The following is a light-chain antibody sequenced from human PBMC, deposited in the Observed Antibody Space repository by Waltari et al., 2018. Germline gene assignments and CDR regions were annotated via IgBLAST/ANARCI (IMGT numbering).Light chain of an antibody. Sequence: DIQMTQSPSTLSASVGDRITITCRASQDIRSWLAWYQQKPGKAPELLIYKASTLHGGVPSRFSGSGSGTEFTFTISSLQAEDVAVYYCQQYYSTCQFGQGTKVEIK. CDR2: KAS. CDR3: QQYYSTCQ. V-gene: IGKV1-5*03. J-gene: IGKJ1*01. CDR1: QDIRSW.